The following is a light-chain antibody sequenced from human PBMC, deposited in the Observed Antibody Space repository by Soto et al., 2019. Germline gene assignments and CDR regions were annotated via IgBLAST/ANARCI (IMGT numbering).Light chain of an antibody. J-gene: IGKJ1*01. CDR3: QQYGRSPPWT. CDR2: GAS. Sequence: EIVMTQSPATLSVSPGERATLSCRASQSVRSNLAWYQQKPGQAPRLLIYGASTRATGIPDRFSGSGSGTDFTLTISRLEPEDFAVYYCQQYGRSPPWTFGQGTKVDIK. V-gene: IGKV3-20*01. CDR1: QSVRSN.